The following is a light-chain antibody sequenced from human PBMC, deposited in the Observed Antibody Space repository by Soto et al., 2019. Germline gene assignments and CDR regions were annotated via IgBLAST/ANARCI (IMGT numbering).Light chain of an antibody. CDR2: RNN. CDR3: AAWDTTLNGFV. J-gene: IGLJ1*01. CDR1: SSNIGSNY. Sequence: QPVLTQPPSASGTPGQRVTISCSGSSSNIGSNYVYWYHQLPGTAPKLVIYRNNQRPSGVPDRISGSKSGTSASLAISGLRSEDEADYYCAAWDTTLNGFVFGTGTKVTVL. V-gene: IGLV1-47*01.